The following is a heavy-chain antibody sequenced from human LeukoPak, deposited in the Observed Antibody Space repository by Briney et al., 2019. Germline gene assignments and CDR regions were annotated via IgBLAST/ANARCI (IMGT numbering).Heavy chain of an antibody. D-gene: IGHD1-26*01. J-gene: IGHJ4*02. CDR2: IYYSGST. V-gene: IGHV4-59*06. Sequence: PSETLSLTCTVSGGSISNYYWSWIRQHPWKGLEWIGYIYYSGSTYYNPSLKSRVTISVDTSKNQFSLKLSSVTAADTAVYYCARDSEEEYSGSLIFDYWGQGTLVTVSS. CDR3: ARDSEEEYSGSLIFDY. CDR1: GGSISNYY.